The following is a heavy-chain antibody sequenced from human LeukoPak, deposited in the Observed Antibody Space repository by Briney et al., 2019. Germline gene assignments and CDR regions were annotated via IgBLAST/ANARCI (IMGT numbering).Heavy chain of an antibody. CDR1: GFTFTNYA. V-gene: IGHV3-23*01. D-gene: IGHD1-1*01. J-gene: IGHJ3*01. CDR3: ARGSRRVQLPRSYDFDL. Sequence: GGSLRLSCAASGFTFTNYAMTWVRQAPGKGLDCISVISGGGAYTYYAGPVKGRFTISRENAMNSLYLQMNSPRAGDTAVYYCARGSRRVQLPRSYDFDLWGQGTVVTVSS. CDR2: ISGGGAYT.